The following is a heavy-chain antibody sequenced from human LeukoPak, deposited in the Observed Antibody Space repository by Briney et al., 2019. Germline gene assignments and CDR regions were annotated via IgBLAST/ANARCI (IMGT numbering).Heavy chain of an antibody. CDR2: IQHDGSEK. CDR3: ARLALGRVTTY. Sequence: QTGGSLRLSCAASGFTFSSYWMTWVRQAPGKGLEWVANIQHDGSEKYYVDSVKGRFTISRDNAKNSLYLHMSSLRAEDTAVYYCARLALGRVTTYWGQGTLVTVSS. J-gene: IGHJ4*02. V-gene: IGHV3-7*01. D-gene: IGHD2-21*02. CDR1: GFTFSSYW.